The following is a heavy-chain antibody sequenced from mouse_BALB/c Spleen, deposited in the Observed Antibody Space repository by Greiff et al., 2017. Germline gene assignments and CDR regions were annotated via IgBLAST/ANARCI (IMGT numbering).Heavy chain of an antibody. CDR3: ARAHPVDGFSEDYFDY. CDR1: GYSITSGYY. V-gene: IGHV3-6*02. Sequence: DVQLQESGPGLVKPSQSLSLIFSVTGYSITSGYYWNWIRQFPGNKLEWMGYISYDGSNNYNPSLKNRISITRDTSKNQFFLKLNSVTTEDTATYYCARAHPVDGFSEDYFDYWGQGTTLTVSS. J-gene: IGHJ2*01. D-gene: IGHD2-3*01. CDR2: ISYDGSN.